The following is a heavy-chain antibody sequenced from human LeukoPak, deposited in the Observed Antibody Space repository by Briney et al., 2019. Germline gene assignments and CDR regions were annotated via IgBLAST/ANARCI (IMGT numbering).Heavy chain of an antibody. CDR3: ARTDPAIDDAFDI. J-gene: IGHJ3*02. V-gene: IGHV3-30-3*01. D-gene: IGHD2-2*02. CDR2: ISYDGSNK. CDR1: GFTFSSYA. Sequence: GGSLRLSCAASGFTFSSYAMHWVRQAPGKGLEWVAVISYDGSNKYYADSVKGRFTISRDNSKSTLYLQMNSLRAEDTAVYYCARTDPAIDDAFDIWGQGTMVTVSS.